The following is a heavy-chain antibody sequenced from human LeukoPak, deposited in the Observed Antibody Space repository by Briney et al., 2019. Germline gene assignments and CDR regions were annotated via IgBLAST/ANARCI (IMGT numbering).Heavy chain of an antibody. CDR1: GYSFTSYW. CDR3: ARHGALLWFGELLSGWFDP. Sequence: GESLKISCKGSGYSFTSYWIGWVRQMPGKDLEWMGIIYPGDSDTRYSPSFQGQVTISADKSISTAYLQWSSLKASDTAMYYCARHGALLWFGELLSGWFDPWGQGTLVTVSS. D-gene: IGHD3-10*01. V-gene: IGHV5-51*01. CDR2: IYPGDSDT. J-gene: IGHJ5*02.